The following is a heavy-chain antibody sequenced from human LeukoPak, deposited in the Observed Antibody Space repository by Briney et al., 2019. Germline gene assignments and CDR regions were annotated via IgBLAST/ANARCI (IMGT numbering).Heavy chain of an antibody. J-gene: IGHJ4*02. V-gene: IGHV4-30-4*08. CDR3: ARRGIAAAGYDY. CDR1: GGSISSGYYY. D-gene: IGHD6-13*01. Sequence: SQTLSLTCTVSGGSISSGYYYWSWIRQHPGKGLEWIGYIYYSGTTNYNPSLKSRVTILVDTSKNQFSLNLSSVTAADTAVYYCARRGIAAAGYDYWGQGTLVTVSS. CDR2: IYYSGTT.